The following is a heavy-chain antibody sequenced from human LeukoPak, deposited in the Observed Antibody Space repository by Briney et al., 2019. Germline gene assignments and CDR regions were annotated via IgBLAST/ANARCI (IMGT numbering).Heavy chain of an antibody. CDR1: GGSISSGGYY. D-gene: IGHD6-13*01. CDR2: IYYSGST. Sequence: NPSQTLSLTCTVSGGSISSGGYYWSWIRQHPGKGLEWIGYIYYSGSTYYNPSLKSRVTISVDTSKNQFSLKLSSVTAADTAVYYCARVWYSSSWYDFDYWGQGTLVTVSS. V-gene: IGHV4-31*03. CDR3: ARVWYSSSWYDFDY. J-gene: IGHJ4*02.